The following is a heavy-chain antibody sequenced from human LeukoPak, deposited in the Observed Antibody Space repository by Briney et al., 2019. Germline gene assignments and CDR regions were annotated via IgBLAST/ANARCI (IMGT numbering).Heavy chain of an antibody. J-gene: IGHJ4*02. D-gene: IGHD3-10*01. CDR2: MWDDGTNE. CDR3: TTDLGTRRETYYYGSGRGDY. CDR1: GFNFGIYG. V-gene: IGHV3-33*01. Sequence: GGSLRLSCTASGFNFGIYGMHWVRQAPGKGLEWVAVMWDDGTNEYYVESVKGRFTISRDNGKRTLYLQMNSLRVEDTAVYYCTTDLGTRRETYYYGSGRGDYWGQGTLVTVSS.